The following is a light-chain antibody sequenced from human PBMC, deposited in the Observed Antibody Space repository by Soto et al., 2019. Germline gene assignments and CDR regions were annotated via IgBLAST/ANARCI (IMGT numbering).Light chain of an antibody. CDR1: QSVSSN. CDR2: GAS. Sequence: EIVMTQSPATQSVSPGERVTLSCRASQSVSSNLAWYQHKPGQAPRLLIFGASTRATGIPARFSGSGSGTEFTLTISSLQSEDFAVYYCQQYNNYVTFGQGTRLEIK. V-gene: IGKV3-15*01. CDR3: QQYNNYVT. J-gene: IGKJ5*01.